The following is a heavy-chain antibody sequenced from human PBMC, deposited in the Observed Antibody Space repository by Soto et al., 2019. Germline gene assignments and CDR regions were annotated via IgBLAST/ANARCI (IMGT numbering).Heavy chain of an antibody. V-gene: IGHV3-23*01. CDR2: ISGSGGST. CDR3: AKLRGDYCSGGSCYRNYFDY. J-gene: IGHJ4*02. CDR1: GFTFSSYA. Sequence: PGGSLRLSCAASGFTFSSYAMSWVRQAPGKGLEWVSAISGSGGSTYYADSVKGRFTISRDNSKNTLYLQMNSLRAEDTAVYYCAKLRGDYCSGGSCYRNYFDYWGQGTLVTVSS. D-gene: IGHD2-15*01.